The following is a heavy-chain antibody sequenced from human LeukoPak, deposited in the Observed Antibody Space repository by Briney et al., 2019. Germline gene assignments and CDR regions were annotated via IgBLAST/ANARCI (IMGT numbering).Heavy chain of an antibody. Sequence: GGSLRLSCAASGFPFSNYWMHWVRQAPGKGLEWVSVIYSGGSTYYADPVKGRFAISRDNSKNTLYLQMNSLRAEDTAVYYCARLNDWRFDYWGQGTLVTVSS. CDR3: ARLNDWRFDY. CDR2: IYSGGST. J-gene: IGHJ4*02. D-gene: IGHD3-9*01. CDR1: GFPFSNYW. V-gene: IGHV3-53*01.